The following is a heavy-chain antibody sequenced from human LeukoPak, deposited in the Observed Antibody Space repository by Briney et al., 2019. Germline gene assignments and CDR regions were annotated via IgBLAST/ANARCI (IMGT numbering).Heavy chain of an antibody. CDR3: AQGFSSGWYPN. J-gene: IGHJ4*02. CDR1: GLSVNSFG. D-gene: IGHD6-19*01. V-gene: IGHV3-23*01. Sequence: GGSLRLSCAVSGLSVNSFGMSWVRQAPGKGLEWISAISINGETTWYADSVKGRFIISRDNSKNALYLQLSSLRVEDTAVYYCAQGFSSGWYPNWGQGSLVSVSS. CDR2: ISINGETT.